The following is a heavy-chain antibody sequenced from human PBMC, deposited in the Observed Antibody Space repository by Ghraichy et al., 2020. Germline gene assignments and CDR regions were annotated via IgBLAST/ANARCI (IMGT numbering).Heavy chain of an antibody. CDR1: GGSISSSSYY. J-gene: IGHJ5*02. D-gene: IGHD2-2*02. V-gene: IGHV4-39*07. Sequence: SETLSLTCTVSGGSISSSSYYWGWIRQPPGKGLEWIGSIYYSGSTYYNPSLKSRVTISVDTSKNQFSLKLSSVTAADTAVYYCARHESDVVVVPAAILLAWFDPWGQGTLVTVSS. CDR3: ARHESDVVVVPAAILLAWFDP. CDR2: IYYSGST.